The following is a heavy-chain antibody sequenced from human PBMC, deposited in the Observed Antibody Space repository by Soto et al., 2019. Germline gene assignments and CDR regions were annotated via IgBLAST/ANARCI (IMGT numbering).Heavy chain of an antibody. J-gene: IGHJ4*02. D-gene: IGHD1-1*01. V-gene: IGHV3-21*06. Sequence: EVQLVESGGGLVKPGGSLRLSCAASGFTFSSYSFNWVRQAPGKGLEWVSIITPTSTFISYADSVRGRFTISRDNAKNSLYLQMASLGAGDTAVYYCARARGNDWDEDYWGQGTLVTVSS. CDR1: GFTFSSYS. CDR2: ITPTSTFI. CDR3: ARARGNDWDEDY.